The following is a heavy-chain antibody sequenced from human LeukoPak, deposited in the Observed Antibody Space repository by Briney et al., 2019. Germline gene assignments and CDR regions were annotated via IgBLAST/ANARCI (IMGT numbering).Heavy chain of an antibody. J-gene: IGHJ6*03. Sequence: PGGSLRLSCAASGFTFSNYAMHWVRQAPGKGLEWVAVISYDGSDKYYADSVKGRFTISRDKSKNTLYLQMNSLRAEDTAVYYCARSLATSYYYMDVWGKGTTVTVSS. D-gene: IGHD5-12*01. V-gene: IGHV3-30*04. CDR3: ARSLATSYYYMDV. CDR2: ISYDGSDK. CDR1: GFTFSNYA.